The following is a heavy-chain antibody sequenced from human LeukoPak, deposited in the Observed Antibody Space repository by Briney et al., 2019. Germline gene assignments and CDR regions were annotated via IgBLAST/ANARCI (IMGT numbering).Heavy chain of an antibody. CDR3: AKANSNWYFDL. Sequence: PGRSLRLSCAASGFTFGDYAMHWVRHAPGKGLEGVSGVTWNSGSKGYADSVQGRFTISRDNVKNSLYLQMNSLRAEDTALYYCAKANSNWYFDLWGRGTLVSVSS. J-gene: IGHJ2*01. CDR1: GFTFGDYA. CDR2: VTWNSGSK. V-gene: IGHV3-9*01.